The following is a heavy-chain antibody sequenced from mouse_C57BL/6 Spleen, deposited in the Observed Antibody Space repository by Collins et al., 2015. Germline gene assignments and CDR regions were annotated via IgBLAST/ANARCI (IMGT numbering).Heavy chain of an antibody. CDR1: GYSITSGYD. J-gene: IGHJ3*01. CDR3: ARDGDYGSWFAY. D-gene: IGHD1-1*01. V-gene: IGHV3-1*01. Sequence: DVQLQESGPGMVKPSQSLSLTCTVTGYSITSGYDWHWIRHFPGNKLEWMGYISYSGSTNYNPSLKSRISITHDTSKNHFFLKLNSVTTEDTATYYCARDGDYGSWFAYWGQGTLVTVSA. CDR2: ISYSGST.